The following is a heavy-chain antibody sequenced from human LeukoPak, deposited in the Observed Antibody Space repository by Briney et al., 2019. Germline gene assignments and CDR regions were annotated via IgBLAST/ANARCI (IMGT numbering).Heavy chain of an antibody. D-gene: IGHD5-18*01. J-gene: IGHJ3*02. CDR2: ISTSSGYI. CDR3: ARSPKTRGYSYGFDAFDM. CDR1: GFSFSIYN. Sequence: KAGGYLRLYCAASGFSFSIYNMNWVRQSPGKALEWVSSISTSSGYIHYADSLEGRFTVSRDNTKKSLYLQMNSLRADDTAVYYCARSPKTRGYSYGFDAFDMWGQGTLVTVSS. V-gene: IGHV3-21*01.